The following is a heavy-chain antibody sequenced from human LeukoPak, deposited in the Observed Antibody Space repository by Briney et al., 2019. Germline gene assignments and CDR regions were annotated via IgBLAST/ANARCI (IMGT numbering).Heavy chain of an antibody. V-gene: IGHV4-31*03. CDR2: IYYSGST. J-gene: IGHJ6*03. CDR1: GGSISSGDYC. Sequence: SQTLSLTCTVSGGSISSGDYCWNWIRQHPGKGLEWIGYIYYSGSTFYNPSFKSRLTMSVDTSKNQFSLKLSSVTAADTAVYYCARFPVYYYYMDVWGKGTTVTVSS. CDR3: ARFPVYYYYMDV.